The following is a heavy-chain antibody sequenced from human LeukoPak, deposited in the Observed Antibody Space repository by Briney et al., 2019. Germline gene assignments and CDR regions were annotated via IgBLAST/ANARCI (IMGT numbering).Heavy chain of an antibody. D-gene: IGHD6-6*01. CDR1: GFTFSSYG. CDR3: ARESFAARWD. Sequence: GGTPRLSCAASGFTFSSYGMSWVRQAPGKGLEWVANIKQDGSQKSYVDSVKGRFTISRDNANNLLYLQMNSLRAEDTAVYYCARESFAARWDWGQGTLVTVSS. J-gene: IGHJ4*02. CDR2: IKQDGSQK. V-gene: IGHV3-7*01.